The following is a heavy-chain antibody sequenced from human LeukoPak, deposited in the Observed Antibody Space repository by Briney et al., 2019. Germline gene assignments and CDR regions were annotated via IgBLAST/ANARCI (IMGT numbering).Heavy chain of an antibody. V-gene: IGHV4-39*01. J-gene: IGHJ4*02. CDR2: IYYGGST. D-gene: IGHD3-10*01. CDR3: ARYEYASGHFDY. Sequence: SETLSLTCTVSGGSISSTSYYWGWIRQPPGKGLEWIGSIYYGGSTYYSPSLRSRVTMSVDTSKNHFSLKLTSVTAADTAVYYCARYEYASGHFDYWGQGSLVTVSS. CDR1: GGSISSTSYY.